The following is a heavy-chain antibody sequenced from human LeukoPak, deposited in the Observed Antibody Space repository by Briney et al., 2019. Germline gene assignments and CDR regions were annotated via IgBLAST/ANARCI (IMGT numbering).Heavy chain of an antibody. J-gene: IGHJ6*03. CDR3: ARGAGYYSASLGDYYYYMDV. CDR2: INPNSGGT. D-gene: IGHD3-3*01. CDR1: GYTFTGYY. V-gene: IGHV1-2*02. Sequence: ASVKVSCKASGYTFTGYYMHWVRQAPGQGLEWMGWINPNSGGTNYAQKFQGRVTMTRDTSISTAYMELSRLRSDDTALYYCARGAGYYSASLGDYYYYMDVWGKGTTVTVSS.